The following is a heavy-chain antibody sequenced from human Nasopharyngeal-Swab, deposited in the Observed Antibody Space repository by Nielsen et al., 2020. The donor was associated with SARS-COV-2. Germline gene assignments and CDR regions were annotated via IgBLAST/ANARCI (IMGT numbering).Heavy chain of an antibody. CDR1: GGSISRSSYY. J-gene: IGHJ5*02. CDR3: ARHAPSTYYDFWSGGHNWFDP. CDR2: IYYSGSI. V-gene: IGHV4-39*01. Sequence: SETLSLTCTVSGGSISRSSYYWGWIRQPPGKGLEWIGSIYYSGSIYYNPSLKSRVTIPVDTSKNQFSLKLSSVTAADTAVYFCARHAPSTYYDFWSGGHNWFDPWGQGTLVTVSS. D-gene: IGHD3-3*01.